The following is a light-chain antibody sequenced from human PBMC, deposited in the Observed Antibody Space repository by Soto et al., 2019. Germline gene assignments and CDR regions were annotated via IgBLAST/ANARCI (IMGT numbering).Light chain of an antibody. CDR3: QQYTNTNNPWM. J-gene: IGKJ1*01. CDR1: QTISTW. Sequence: DIQVTQSPPTLSASVGDRVTITCRAGQTISTWIAWYQQKPGKAPKLLVYDASTLQSGVASRFSGSGSGTEFTLIISGLQPDDSATYYCQQYTNTNNPWMFGQGTKVDIK. V-gene: IGKV1-5*01. CDR2: DAS.